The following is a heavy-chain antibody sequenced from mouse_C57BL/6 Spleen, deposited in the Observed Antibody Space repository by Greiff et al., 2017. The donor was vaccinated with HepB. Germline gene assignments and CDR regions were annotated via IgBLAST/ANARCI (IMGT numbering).Heavy chain of an antibody. CDR1: GFTFSSYA. CDR3: ARVDGYYWFAY. Sequence: DVKLVESGGGLVKPGGSLKLSCAASGFTFSSYAMSWVRQTPEKRLEWVATISDGGSYTYYPDNVKGRFTISRDNAKNNLYLQMSHLKSEDTAMYYCARVDGYYWFAYWGQGTLVTVSA. CDR2: ISDGGSYT. V-gene: IGHV5-4*03. J-gene: IGHJ3*01. D-gene: IGHD2-3*01.